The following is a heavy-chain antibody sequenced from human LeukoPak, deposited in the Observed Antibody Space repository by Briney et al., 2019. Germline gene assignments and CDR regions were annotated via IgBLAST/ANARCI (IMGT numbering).Heavy chain of an antibody. CDR2: IKKDGSEK. D-gene: IGHD2-21*01. CDR1: GFTVSRYW. V-gene: IGHV3-7*01. Sequence: GGSLRLSCAASGFTVSRYWMSWVRQAPGKGLEWVANIKKDGSEKYYVDSVKGRFTISRDNANNSLYLQMNSLRAEDTAVYYCGRGSGDVDYWGQGTLVTVSS. CDR3: GRGSGDVDY. J-gene: IGHJ4*02.